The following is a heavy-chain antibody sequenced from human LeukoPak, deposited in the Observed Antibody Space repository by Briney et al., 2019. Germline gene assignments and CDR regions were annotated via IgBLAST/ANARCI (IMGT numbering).Heavy chain of an antibody. CDR2: MNPNSGNT. J-gene: IGHJ3*02. CDR3: AREVDILTVTYAFDI. V-gene: IGHV1-8*02. CDR1: GGTFSSYA. Sequence: EASVKVSCKASGGTFSSYAISWVRQAPGQGLEWMGWMNPNSGNTGYAQKFQGRVTMTRNTSISTAYMELSSLRSEDTAVYYCAREVDILTVTYAFDIWGQGTMVTVSS. D-gene: IGHD3-9*01.